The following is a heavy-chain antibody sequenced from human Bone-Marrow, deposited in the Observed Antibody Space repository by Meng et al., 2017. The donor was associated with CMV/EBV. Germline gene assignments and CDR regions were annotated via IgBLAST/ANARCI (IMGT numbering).Heavy chain of an antibody. J-gene: IGHJ4*02. CDR3: VRLDDY. Sequence: KVSCKGSGYTFTNYWIGWVRQMPGRGLEWMGVVYPGDSDTRYSPSFQGQVTISADKSINTAYLQWSSLKASDTAIYYCVRLDDYWGQGTLVTVSS. CDR2: VYPGDSDT. CDR1: GYTFTNYW. V-gene: IGHV5-51*01.